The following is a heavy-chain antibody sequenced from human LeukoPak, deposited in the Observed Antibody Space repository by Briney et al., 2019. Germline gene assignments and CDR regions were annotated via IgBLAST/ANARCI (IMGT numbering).Heavy chain of an antibody. CDR3: ASPGWFGELGSDY. D-gene: IGHD3-10*01. CDR2: ISGSGGST. V-gene: IGHV3-23*01. Sequence: PGGSLRLSCAASGFTFSSYAMSWVRQAPGKGLEWVSAISGSGGSTDYADSVKGRFTISRDNSKNTLYLQMNSLRAEDTAVYYCASPGWFGELGSDYWGQGTLVTVSS. J-gene: IGHJ4*02. CDR1: GFTFSSYA.